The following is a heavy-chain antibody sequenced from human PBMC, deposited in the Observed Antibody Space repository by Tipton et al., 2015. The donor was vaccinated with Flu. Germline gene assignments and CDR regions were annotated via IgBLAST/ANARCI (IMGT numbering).Heavy chain of an antibody. Sequence: TLSLTCAVSGYSISSGYYWGWIRQPPGKGLEWIGSIYHSGTTYYNPSLKSRVSVSLHMSENQFSLRLTSVTAADTAVYYCARMRARDCTLGVCYLWWFDLWGRGTLVTVSS. CDR2: IYHSGTT. CDR1: GYSISSGYY. J-gene: IGHJ2*01. V-gene: IGHV4-38-2*01. D-gene: IGHD2-8*01. CDR3: ARMRARDCTLGVCYLWWFDL.